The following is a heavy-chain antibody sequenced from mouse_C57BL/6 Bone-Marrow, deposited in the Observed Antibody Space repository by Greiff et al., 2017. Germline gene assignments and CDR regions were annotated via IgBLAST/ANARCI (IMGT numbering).Heavy chain of an antibody. CDR2: ISDGGSYT. CDR1: GFTFSSYA. CDR3: ARDSLTGLDY. D-gene: IGHD4-1*01. J-gene: IGHJ2*01. Sequence: DVKLVESGGGLVKPGGSLKLSCAASGFTFSSYAMSWVRQTPEKRLEWVATISDGGSYTYYPDNVKGRFTISRDNAKNNLYLQMSHLKSEDTAMYYCARDSLTGLDYWGQGTTLTVSS. V-gene: IGHV5-4*01.